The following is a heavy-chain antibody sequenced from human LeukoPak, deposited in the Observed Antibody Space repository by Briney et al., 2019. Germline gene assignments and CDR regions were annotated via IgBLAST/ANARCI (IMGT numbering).Heavy chain of an antibody. Sequence: GGSLRLSCAGSGFPFSDHYMDWVRQAPGKGLEWVGRSRNKARSYTTDYAASVKGRFTISRDGSKNSVFLQMNSLKTEDTAVYYCARTYYDILTGIRDFDYWGQGTLVTVSS. V-gene: IGHV3-72*01. CDR3: ARTYYDILTGIRDFDY. D-gene: IGHD3-9*01. J-gene: IGHJ4*02. CDR1: GFPFSDHY. CDR2: SRNKARSYTT.